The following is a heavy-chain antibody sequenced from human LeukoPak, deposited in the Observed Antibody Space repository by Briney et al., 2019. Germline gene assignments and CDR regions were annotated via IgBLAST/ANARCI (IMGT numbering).Heavy chain of an antibody. CDR3: ARYVVYGSGKYYFDY. CDR2: INYSGST. J-gene: IGHJ4*02. D-gene: IGHD3-10*01. Sequence: PSETLSLTRTVSGGSVSSTTYYCSWIRQPPGKGLEWIASINYSGSTYYNPSLKSRVTISVDTSENQFSLKLSSVTAADTAVYYCARYVVYGSGKYYFDYWGQGTLVTVSS. CDR1: GGSVSSTTYY. V-gene: IGHV4-39*01.